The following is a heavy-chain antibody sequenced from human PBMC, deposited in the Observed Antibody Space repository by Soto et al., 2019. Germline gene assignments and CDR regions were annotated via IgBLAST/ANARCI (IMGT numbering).Heavy chain of an antibody. V-gene: IGHV1-18*01. J-gene: IGHJ3*02. CDR1: GYTFTSYG. CDR3: ARDTLRGSGWYGDAFEI. D-gene: IGHD6-19*01. CDR2: ISAYNGNT. Sequence: ASVKVSCKASGYTFTSYGISWVRQAPGQGLEWMGWISAYNGNTNYAQKLQGRVTMTTDTSTSTAYMELRSLRSDDTAVYYCARDTLRGSGWYGDAFEIWGQGTMVTVSS.